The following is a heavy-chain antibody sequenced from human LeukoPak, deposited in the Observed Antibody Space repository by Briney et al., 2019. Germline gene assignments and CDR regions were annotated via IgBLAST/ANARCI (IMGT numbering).Heavy chain of an antibody. V-gene: IGHV4-4*07. CDR1: GGSISSDY. Sequence: SETLSLTCTVSGGSISSDYWSWIRQPAGKGLEWIGRIYTSGSTNYNPSLKSRVTISVDTSKNQFSLKLSSVTAADTAVYYCARLRRDGYNFDYYYGMDVWGQGTTVTVSS. CDR3: ARLRRDGYNFDYYYGMDV. J-gene: IGHJ6*02. D-gene: IGHD5-24*01. CDR2: IYTSGST.